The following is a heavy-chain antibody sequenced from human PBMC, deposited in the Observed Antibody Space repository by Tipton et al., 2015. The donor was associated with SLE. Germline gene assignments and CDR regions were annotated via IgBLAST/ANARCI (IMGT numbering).Heavy chain of an antibody. V-gene: IGHV4-39*07. CDR1: GGSISSSSSY. J-gene: IGHJ6*03. CDR2: ISHDGTT. CDR3: ARGAPRLYYDYHMDV. D-gene: IGHD6-19*01. Sequence: TLSLTCTVSGGSISSSSSYWGWIQQPPGKGLEWIGSISHDGTTHYNPSLESRVTVSVDTSTNQIYLKMRSVTAADTAVYYCARGAPRLYYDYHMDVWGKGTPVTVSS.